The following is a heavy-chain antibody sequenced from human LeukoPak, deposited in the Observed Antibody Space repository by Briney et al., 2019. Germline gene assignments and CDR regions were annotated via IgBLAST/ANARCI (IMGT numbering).Heavy chain of an antibody. CDR3: ARAVTYYDFWSGYYGYYGMDV. CDR2: IYTSGST. V-gene: IGHV4-61*02. Sequence: KPSETLSLTCTVSGGSISSGSYYWSWIRQPAGKGLEWIGRIYTSGSTNYNPSLKSRVTISVDTSKNQFSLKLSSVTAADTAVYYCARAVTYYDFWSGYYGYYGMDVWGRGTTVTVSS. J-gene: IGHJ6*02. CDR1: GGSISSGSYY. D-gene: IGHD3-3*01.